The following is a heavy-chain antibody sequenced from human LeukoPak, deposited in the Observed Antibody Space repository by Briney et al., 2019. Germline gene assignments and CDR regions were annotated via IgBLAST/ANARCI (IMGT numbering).Heavy chain of an antibody. Sequence: SETLSLTCAVYGGSFSGYYWSWIRQPPGKGLEWIGEINHSGSTNYNPSLKSRVTISVDTSKNQFSLKLSSVTAADTAVYYCAVRPPDYDFWSGYYDYWGQGTLVTVSS. V-gene: IGHV4-34*01. D-gene: IGHD3-3*01. CDR2: INHSGST. CDR3: AVRPPDYDFWSGYYDY. CDR1: GGSFSGYY. J-gene: IGHJ4*02.